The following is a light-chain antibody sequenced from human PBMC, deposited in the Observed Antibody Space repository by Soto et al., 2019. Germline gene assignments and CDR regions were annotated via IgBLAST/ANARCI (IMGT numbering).Light chain of an antibody. Sequence: EIVLTQSPATLSLSPGERATLSCRSSQSVNNNYLAWYQQRPGQAPRLLIYGSSDRATGIPDRFSGSGSGTDFTLTISRLEPEDFAVYYCHQYGSSPPYTFGQGTKLEI. J-gene: IGKJ2*01. CDR2: GSS. V-gene: IGKV3-20*01. CDR1: QSVNNNY. CDR3: HQYGSSPPYT.